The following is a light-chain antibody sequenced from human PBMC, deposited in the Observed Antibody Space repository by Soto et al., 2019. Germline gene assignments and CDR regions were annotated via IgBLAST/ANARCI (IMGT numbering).Light chain of an antibody. CDR2: GAS. J-gene: IGKJ4*01. V-gene: IGKV3-20*01. CDR3: QQYDSSPLT. CDR1: QSVSSSY. Sequence: EIVLTQSPGTLSLSPGERATLSCRASQSVSSSYLAWYQQKPGQAPRLLIYGASSRATGIPDRFSGSGSGTDFSLTINRLEPEDFAVYYCQQYDSSPLTFGGGTKVVIK.